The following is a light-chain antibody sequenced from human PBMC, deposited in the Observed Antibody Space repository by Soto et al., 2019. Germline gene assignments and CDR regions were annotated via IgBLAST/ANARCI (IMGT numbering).Light chain of an antibody. J-gene: IGKJ1*01. CDR3: QQSFNNPRT. Sequence: DIKMTQTPSSLSASVGDRVTMTCRASQGIANYLNWYQQKPGKAPKLLIYGASSLQSGVPSKFSGSGSGTDFTLTISSLQPEDFATYYCQQSFNNPRTFGQGTKVDIK. V-gene: IGKV1-39*01. CDR2: GAS. CDR1: QGIANY.